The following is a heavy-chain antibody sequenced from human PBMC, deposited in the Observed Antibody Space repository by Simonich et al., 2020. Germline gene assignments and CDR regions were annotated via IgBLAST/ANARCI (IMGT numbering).Heavy chain of an antibody. CDR1: GFTFSSYW. CDR3: ARDGLGTAYYYYMDV. J-gene: IGHJ6*03. D-gene: IGHD7-27*01. Sequence: EVQLVESGGGLVQPGGSLRLSCAASGFTFSSYWGSWARKAPGNGLEWVANIKQDGSEKYYVDSVKGRFTIARDNAKTSLYLQMNSLRAEDTAVYYCARDGLGTAYYYYMDVWGKGTTVTVSS. V-gene: IGHV3-7*01. CDR2: IKQDGSEK.